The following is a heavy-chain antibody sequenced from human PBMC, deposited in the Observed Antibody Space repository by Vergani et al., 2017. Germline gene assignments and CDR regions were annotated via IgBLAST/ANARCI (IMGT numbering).Heavy chain of an antibody. CDR3: ARSRLAGITMVRGVIGY. D-gene: IGHD3-10*01. V-gene: IGHV3-21*01. CDR1: GFTFSSYS. Sequence: EVQLVESGGGLVKPGGSLRLSCAASGFTFSSYSMNWVRQAPGKGLEWVSSISSSSSYIYYADSVKGRFTISRDNAKNSLYLQINSLRAEDTAVYYCARSRLAGITMVRGVIGYWGQGTLVTVSS. CDR2: ISSSSSYI. J-gene: IGHJ4*02.